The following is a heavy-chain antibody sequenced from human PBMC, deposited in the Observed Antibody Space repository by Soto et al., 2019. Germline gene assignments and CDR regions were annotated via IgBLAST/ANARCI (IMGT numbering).Heavy chain of an antibody. D-gene: IGHD2-15*01. Sequence: EVQLVESGGGLVQPGGSLRLSCAASGFTFSSYEMNWVRQAPGMGLEWVSYISSSGSTIYYADFVKGRFTISRDNAKNSLYLQMNSLRAEDTAVYYCARDRGGFCSGGSCSYYGMDVWGKGTTVTVSS. CDR3: ARDRGGFCSGGSCSYYGMDV. CDR1: GFTFSSYE. CDR2: ISSSGSTI. V-gene: IGHV3-48*03. J-gene: IGHJ6*04.